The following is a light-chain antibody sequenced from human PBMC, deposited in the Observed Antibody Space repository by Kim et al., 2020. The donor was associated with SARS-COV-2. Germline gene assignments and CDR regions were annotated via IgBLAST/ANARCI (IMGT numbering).Light chain of an antibody. CDR3: QAWDSSTKV. V-gene: IGLV3-1*01. J-gene: IGLJ1*01. Sequence: VSPGQTASITCSGDKLVDKYACWYQQKPGQSPVLVIYQDSKRPSGIPERFSGSNSGNTATLTIGGTQAMNEADYYCQAWDSSTKVFGTGTKVTVL. CDR2: QDS. CDR1: KLVDKY.